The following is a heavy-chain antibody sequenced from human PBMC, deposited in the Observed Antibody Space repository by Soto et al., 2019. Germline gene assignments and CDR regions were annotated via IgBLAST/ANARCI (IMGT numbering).Heavy chain of an antibody. CDR1: GGSGITGRYY. CDR2: IQYSGPT. Sequence: PSETLPLTCSVSGGSGITGRYYWSWIRQPPGKGLEWIGYIQYSGPTSYNPSLKSRVTISLDTSKDQFSLKVTSVTAADTAVYYCARRGLMADRKFDPWAQGTLVTVS. CDR3: ARRGLMADRKFDP. J-gene: IGHJ5*02. V-gene: IGHV4-61*01. D-gene: IGHD3-10*01.